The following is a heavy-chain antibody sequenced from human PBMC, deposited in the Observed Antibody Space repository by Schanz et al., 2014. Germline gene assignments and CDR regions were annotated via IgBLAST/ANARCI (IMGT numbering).Heavy chain of an antibody. J-gene: IGHJ4*01. CDR3: ARGGTFDY. CDR2: MNPNSGNP. CDR1: GYTFTSYD. Sequence: QVQLVQSGAEVKKPGASVKVSCTASGYTFTSYDINWVRQAPGQGLEWLGWMNPNSGNPDFAQKFRGRVTMTRDTTMSTAYIALHIPTSECTAVYYCARGGTFDYWGQGTLVTVSS. V-gene: IGHV1-8*01.